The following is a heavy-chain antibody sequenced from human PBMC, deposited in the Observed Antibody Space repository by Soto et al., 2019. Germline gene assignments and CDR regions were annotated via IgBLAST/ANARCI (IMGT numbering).Heavy chain of an antibody. CDR2: ISGSGGST. CDR3: AKGAVDILTGYYYDGMDV. D-gene: IGHD3-9*01. V-gene: IGHV3-23*01. J-gene: IGHJ6*02. CDR1: GFTFSSYA. Sequence: RGGSLRLSCAASGFTFSSYAMSWVRQAPGKGLEWVSAISGSGGSTYYADSVKGRFTISRDNSKNTLYLQMNSLRAEDTAVYYYAKGAVDILTGYYYDGMDVWGQGTTVTVSS.